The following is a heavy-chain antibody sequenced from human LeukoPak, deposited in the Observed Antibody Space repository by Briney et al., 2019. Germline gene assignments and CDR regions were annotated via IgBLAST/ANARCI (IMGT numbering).Heavy chain of an antibody. CDR1: GGTFSSYA. CDR3: ARDSGDYGVVDY. J-gene: IGHJ4*02. CDR2: IIPIFGTA. Sequence: SVKVSRKASGGTFSSYAISWVRQAPGQGLEWMGRIIPIFGTANYAQKFQGRVTITTDESTSTAYMELSSLRSEDTAVYYCARDSGDYGVVDYWGQGTLVTVSS. D-gene: IGHD4-17*01. V-gene: IGHV1-69*05.